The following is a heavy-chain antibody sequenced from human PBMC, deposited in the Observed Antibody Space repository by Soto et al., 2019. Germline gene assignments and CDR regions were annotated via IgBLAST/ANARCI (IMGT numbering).Heavy chain of an antibody. CDR1: GGTFSSYT. J-gene: IGHJ6*03. CDR3: ARGYCSGGSCYSGNYYYYYMDV. D-gene: IGHD2-15*01. V-gene: IGHV1-69*10. Sequence: SVKVSCKASGGTFSSYTISWVRQAPGQGLEWMGGIIPILGIANYAQKFQGRVTITADKSTSTAYMELSSLRSEDTAVYYCARGYCSGGSCYSGNYYYYYMDVWGKGTTVTVSS. CDR2: IIPILGIA.